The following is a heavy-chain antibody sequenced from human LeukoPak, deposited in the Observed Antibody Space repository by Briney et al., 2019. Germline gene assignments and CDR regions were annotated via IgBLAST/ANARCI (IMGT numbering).Heavy chain of an antibody. CDR1: GGSISSSSYY. J-gene: IGHJ4*02. Sequence: SETLSLTCTVSGGSISSSSYYWGWIRQPPGKGLEWIGSIYYSGSTYYNPPLKSRVTISLEMSKHQFSLNLTSVTAADTAVYYCASNTGTVFDYWGQGALVTVSS. V-gene: IGHV4-39*07. CDR2: IYYSGST. CDR3: ASNTGTVFDY. D-gene: IGHD7-27*01.